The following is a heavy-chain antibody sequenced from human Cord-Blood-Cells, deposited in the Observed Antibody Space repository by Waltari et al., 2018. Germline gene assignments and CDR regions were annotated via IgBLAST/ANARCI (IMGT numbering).Heavy chain of an antibody. CDR3: AGSEEDYYGSGSYYLYFQH. CDR2: NYYSGST. Sequence: QLQLQESGPGLVKPSETLSLTCTVSGGSISSSSYYWGWIRQPPGKGLEWIGSNYYSGSTYYNPSLKSRVTISVDTSKNQFSLKLSSVTAADTAVYYCAGSEEDYYGSGSYYLYFQHWGQGTLVTVSS. D-gene: IGHD3-10*01. CDR1: GGSISSSSYY. J-gene: IGHJ1*01. V-gene: IGHV4-39*01.